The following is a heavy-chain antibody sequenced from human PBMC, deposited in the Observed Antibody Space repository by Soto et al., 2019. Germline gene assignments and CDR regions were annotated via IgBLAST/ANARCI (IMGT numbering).Heavy chain of an antibody. Sequence: QVQLVESGGGLVKPGGSLRLSCAASGFTFSDYYMNWIRQAPGKGLEWLSYSDSSSANTNYADSVKGRFTISRDNAKNSLFLQLTRLRDEATAVYYCAKAVGNDSGMDVWGQGTTVTVSS. CDR1: GFTFSDYY. V-gene: IGHV3-11*06. CDR2: SDSSSANT. J-gene: IGHJ6*02. D-gene: IGHD1-26*01. CDR3: AKAVGNDSGMDV.